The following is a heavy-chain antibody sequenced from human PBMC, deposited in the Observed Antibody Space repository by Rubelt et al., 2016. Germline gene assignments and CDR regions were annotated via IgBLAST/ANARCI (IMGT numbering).Heavy chain of an antibody. V-gene: IGHV3-21*01. J-gene: IGHJ4*02. D-gene: IGHD6-19*01. Sequence: EVQLVESGGGLVKPGGSLRLSCAASGFTFSSYIMNWVRQAPGKGLEWVSSISSSSSYIYYADSVKGRFTISRDNAKNSLYLQMNSLRAEDTAVYYCARFRWYSSGWYYFDYWGQGTLVTVSS. CDR2: ISSSSSYI. CDR3: ARFRWYSSGWYYFDY. CDR1: GFTFSSYI.